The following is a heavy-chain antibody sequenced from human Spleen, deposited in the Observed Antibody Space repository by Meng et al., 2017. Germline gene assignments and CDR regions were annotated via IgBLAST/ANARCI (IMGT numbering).Heavy chain of an antibody. J-gene: IGHJ4*02. D-gene: IGHD2-2*01. CDR2: IDTNTGNP. Sequence: QVQLVQSGVEVKKPGASVKVACKASGYMFNGYGISWVRQAPGQGLEWMGWIDTNTGNPTYAQDFTGRFVFSLDTSVSTAYLQISSLKADDTAVYYCTRDGYSDCSSTSCFDYWGQGTLVTVSS. CDR3: TRDGYSDCSSTSCFDY. V-gene: IGHV7-4-1*02. CDR1: GYMFNGYG.